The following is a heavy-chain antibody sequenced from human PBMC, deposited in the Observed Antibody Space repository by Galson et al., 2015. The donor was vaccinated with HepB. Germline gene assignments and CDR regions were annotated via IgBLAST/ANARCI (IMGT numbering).Heavy chain of an antibody. V-gene: IGHV3-49*04. J-gene: IGHJ4*02. CDR1: GFTFGDYA. Sequence: SLRLSCAASGFTFGDYAMSWVRQAPGRGLEWLGFIRRKASGGTAEYAASVKGRFSFSRDDSKSIAYLQMNSLKPEDTAVYYCTRGPASLWSGEVDYWGQGTLVTVSS. D-gene: IGHD3-3*01. CDR3: TRGPASLWSGEVDY. CDR2: IRRKASGGTA.